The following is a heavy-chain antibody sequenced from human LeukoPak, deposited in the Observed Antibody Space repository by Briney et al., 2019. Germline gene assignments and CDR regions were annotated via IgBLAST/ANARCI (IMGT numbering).Heavy chain of an antibody. D-gene: IGHD3-22*01. V-gene: IGHV4-59*01. CDR1: GGSISSYY. J-gene: IGHJ4*02. CDR3: ARATYYDSSYDY. CDR2: IYYSGST. Sequence: PSETLSLTWTVSGGSISSYYWSWIRQPPGKGLEWIGYIYYSGSTNYNPSLKSRVTISVDTSKNQFSLKLSSVTAADTAVYYCARATYYDSSYDYWGQGTLVTVSS.